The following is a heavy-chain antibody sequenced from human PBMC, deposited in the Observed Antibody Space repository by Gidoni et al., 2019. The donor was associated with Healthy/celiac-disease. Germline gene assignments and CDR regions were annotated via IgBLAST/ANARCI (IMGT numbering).Heavy chain of an antibody. CDR3: AKAQQRHYYGMDV. J-gene: IGHJ6*02. Sequence: EVQLVESGGGLVQPGRSLRLSCAASGFTFDDYAMHWVRQAPGKGLEWVSGISWNSGSIGYADSVKGRFTISRDNAKNSLYLQMNSLRAEDTALYYCAKAQQRHYYGMDVWGQGTTVTVSS. CDR1: GFTFDDYA. CDR2: ISWNSGSI. V-gene: IGHV3-9*01. D-gene: IGHD6-13*01.